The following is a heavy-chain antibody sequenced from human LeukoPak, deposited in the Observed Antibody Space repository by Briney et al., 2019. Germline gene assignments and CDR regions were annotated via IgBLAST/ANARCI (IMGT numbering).Heavy chain of an antibody. J-gene: IGHJ6*03. CDR2: INPNSGGT. V-gene: IGHV1-2*02. Sequence: GASVKVSCKASGYSFRSYGITWVRQAPGQGLEWMGWINPNSGGTNYAQKFQGRVTMTRDTSISTAYMELSRLRSDDTAVYYCARGGNSITMVRGQTLYYYYMDVWGKGTTVTISS. CDR1: GYSFRSYG. CDR3: ARGGNSITMVRGQTLYYYYMDV. D-gene: IGHD3-10*01.